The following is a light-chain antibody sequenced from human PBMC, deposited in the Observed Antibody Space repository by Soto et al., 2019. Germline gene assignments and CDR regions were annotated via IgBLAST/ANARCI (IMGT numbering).Light chain of an antibody. CDR1: SSNIGAGYD. J-gene: IGLJ2*01. CDR2: GNS. V-gene: IGLV1-40*01. CDR3: QSYDSSLRVVV. Sequence: QSALTQPPSVSGAPGQRVTISCTGSSSNIGAGYDVHWYQQIPGTAPKLLIYGNSNRPSGVPDRFSGSKSGTSASLAITGLQAEDEADYYCQSYDSSLRVVVFGGGTKLTVL.